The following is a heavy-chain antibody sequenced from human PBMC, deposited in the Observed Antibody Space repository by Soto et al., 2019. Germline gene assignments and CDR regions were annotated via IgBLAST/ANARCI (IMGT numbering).Heavy chain of an antibody. J-gene: IGHJ6*02. CDR3: ARQSGDYGYYYYGMDV. D-gene: IGHD4-17*01. CDR2: IYSGGST. CDR1: GFTVSSNY. Sequence: AGGSLRLSCAASGFTVSSNYMSWVRQAPGKGLEWVSVIYSGGSTYYADSVKGRFTISRDNSKNTLYLQMNSLRAEDTAVYYCARQSGDYGYYYYGMDVWGQGTTVTVSS. V-gene: IGHV3-53*01.